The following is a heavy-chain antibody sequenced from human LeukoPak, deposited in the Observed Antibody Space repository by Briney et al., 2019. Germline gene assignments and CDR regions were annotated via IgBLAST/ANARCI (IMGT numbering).Heavy chain of an antibody. V-gene: IGHV3-53*01. CDR2: IYSGGST. J-gene: IGHJ6*03. CDR3: ARSAEYCTHGVCYYYYYMDV. Sequence: GGSLRLSCAASGFTVSSNYMSWVRQAPGKGLEWVSVIYSGGSTYYADSVKGRFTISRDNSKNTLYVQMNSLRAEDTAVYYCARSAEYCTHGVCYYYYYMDVWGKGTTVTVSS. D-gene: IGHD2-8*01. CDR1: GFTVSSNY.